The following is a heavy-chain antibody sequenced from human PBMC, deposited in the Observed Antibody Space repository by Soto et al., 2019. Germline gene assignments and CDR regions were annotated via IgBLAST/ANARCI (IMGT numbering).Heavy chain of an antibody. V-gene: IGHV1-69*15. J-gene: IGHJ3*02. CDR1: GGTFSSYA. D-gene: IGHD2-21*02. CDR2: IIPIFSTA. Sequence: QVQLVQSGAEVKKPGSSVKVSCKASGGTFSSYAISWVRQAPGQGLEWMGTIIPIFSTANYAQKFQGRVTITADESTTTAYMELTSLRSEDTAVYYCARDGHRFVVVTVDAFDIWGQGTMVTVSS. CDR3: ARDGHRFVVVTVDAFDI.